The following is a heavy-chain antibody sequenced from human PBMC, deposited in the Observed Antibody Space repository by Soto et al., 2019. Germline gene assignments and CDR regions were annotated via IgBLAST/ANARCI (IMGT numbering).Heavy chain of an antibody. CDR2: VYPRDSDT. CDR1: GYIFIDYW. V-gene: IGHV5-51*01. D-gene: IGHD2-15*01. CDR3: ARPPLPGYSIHFNS. Sequence: PXDSLRISFKASGYIFIDYWIGLVRQMPGKGLEWMGIVYPRDSDTRYSPSFQGQVTISADRSTGTAFLQWRSLKASDTALYYCARPPLPGYSIHFNSWGQGTLVTVSS. J-gene: IGHJ4*02.